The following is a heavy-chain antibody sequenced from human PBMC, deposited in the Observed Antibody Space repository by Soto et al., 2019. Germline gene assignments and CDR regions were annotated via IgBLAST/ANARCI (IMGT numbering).Heavy chain of an antibody. CDR2: IYYSGST. J-gene: IGHJ3*02. V-gene: IGHV4-31*03. Sequence: QVQLQESGPGLVKPSQTLSLTCTVSGGSISSGGYYWSWIRQHPGKGLEWIGYIYYSGSTYYNPSLKSRVTISVDTSKNQFSLKLSSVTAADTAVYYCARGPSHSSSWYVSNAFDIWGQGTMVTVSS. CDR1: GGSISSGGYY. CDR3: ARGPSHSSSWYVSNAFDI. D-gene: IGHD6-13*01.